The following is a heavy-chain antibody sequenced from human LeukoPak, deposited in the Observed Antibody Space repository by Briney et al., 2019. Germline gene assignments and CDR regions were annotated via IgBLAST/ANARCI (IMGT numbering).Heavy chain of an antibody. CDR1: GFTFSSYS. V-gene: IGHV3-48*01. Sequence: PGGSLRLSCAASGFTFSSYSMNWVRQAPGKGLEWVSYISSSSSTIYYADSVKGRFTISRDNAKNSLYLQMNSLRAEDTAVYYCARDLTTPTGTIDYWGQGTLVTVSS. J-gene: IGHJ4*02. D-gene: IGHD4-17*01. CDR2: ISSSSSTI. CDR3: ARDLTTPTGTIDY.